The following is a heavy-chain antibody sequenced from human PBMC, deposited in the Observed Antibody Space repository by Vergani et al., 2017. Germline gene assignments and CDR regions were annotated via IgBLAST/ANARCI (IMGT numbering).Heavy chain of an antibody. J-gene: IGHJ6*03. CDR3: ARNYYDFWSGYYANYYYYYYMDV. CDR1: GFTFSSYG. D-gene: IGHD3-3*01. V-gene: IGHV3-21*05. Sequence: VQLVESGGGVVQPGRSLRLSCAASGFTFSSYGMHWVRQAPGKGLEWVSYISSSSSYTNYADSVKGRFTISRDNAKNSLYLQMNSLRAEDTAVYYCARNYYDFWSGYYANYYYYYYMDVWGKGP. CDR2: ISSSSSYT.